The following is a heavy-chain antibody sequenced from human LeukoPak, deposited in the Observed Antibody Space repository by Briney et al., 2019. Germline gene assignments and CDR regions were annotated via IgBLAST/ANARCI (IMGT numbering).Heavy chain of an antibody. CDR3: ARDPWYIYYDSSGYSF. D-gene: IGHD3-22*01. Sequence: ASVKVSCKASGYTFTSYDINWVRQATGQGLEWMGWMNPNSGNTGYAQKFQGRVTMTRNTSISTAYMELSSLRSEDTAVYYCARDPWYIYYDSSGYSFWGQGTLVTVSS. V-gene: IGHV1-8*01. CDR1: GYTFTSYD. CDR2: MNPNSGNT. J-gene: IGHJ4*02.